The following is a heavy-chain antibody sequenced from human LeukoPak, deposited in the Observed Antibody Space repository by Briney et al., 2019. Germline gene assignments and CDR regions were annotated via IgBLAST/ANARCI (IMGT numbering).Heavy chain of an antibody. CDR3: ALSGSYFGGVDY. Sequence: GASVKVSCKASGYTFTRYTMHWVRQAPGQRLEWMGWVNAGNGDTEYSQKFQGRITITRDTSADTVYMELSSLRSEDTAVYYCALSGSYFGGVDYWGQGTLVTVSS. CDR2: VNAGNGDT. V-gene: IGHV1-3*01. D-gene: IGHD1-26*01. J-gene: IGHJ4*02. CDR1: GYTFTRYT.